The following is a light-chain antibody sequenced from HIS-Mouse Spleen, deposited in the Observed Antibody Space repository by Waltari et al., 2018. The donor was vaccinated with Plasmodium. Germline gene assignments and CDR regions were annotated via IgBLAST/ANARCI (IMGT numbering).Light chain of an antibody. CDR3: QQYGSSPLT. V-gene: IGKV3-20*01. J-gene: IGKJ4*01. CDR2: GAS. CDR1: QSVSSSY. Sequence: EIVLTQSPGTLSLSPGERAPLHCRASQSVSSSYLAWYQQKPGQAPRLLIYGASSRATGIPDRFSGSGSGTDFTLTISRLEPEDFAVYYCQQYGSSPLTFGGGTKVEIK.